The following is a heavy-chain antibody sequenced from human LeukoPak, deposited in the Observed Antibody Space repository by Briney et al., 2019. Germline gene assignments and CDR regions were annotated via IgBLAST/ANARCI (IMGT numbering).Heavy chain of an antibody. J-gene: IGHJ5*02. CDR3: ATWGYFDWLFT. CDR1: GFTFSSYW. CDR2: IKQDGSEK. D-gene: IGHD3-9*01. Sequence: GGSLRLSCAASGFTFSSYWMSWVRQAPGKGLEWVANIKQDGSEKYYVDSVKGRFTISRDNAKNSLYLQMNSLRAEDTAVYYCATWGYFDWLFTWGQGTLVTVSS. V-gene: IGHV3-7*01.